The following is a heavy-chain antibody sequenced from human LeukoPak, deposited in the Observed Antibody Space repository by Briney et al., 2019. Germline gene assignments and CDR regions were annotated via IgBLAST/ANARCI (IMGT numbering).Heavy chain of an antibody. CDR3: ARHGPIVVVPAAIGWFDP. J-gene: IGHJ5*02. Sequence: SETLSLTCTVSGGSISSSSYYWGWIRQPPGKGLEWIGSIYYSGSTYYNPSLKSRVTISVDTSKNQFSLKLSSVTAADTAVYYCARHGPIVVVPAAIGWFDPWGQGALVTVSS. CDR1: GGSISSSSYY. CDR2: IYYSGST. D-gene: IGHD2-2*01. V-gene: IGHV4-39*01.